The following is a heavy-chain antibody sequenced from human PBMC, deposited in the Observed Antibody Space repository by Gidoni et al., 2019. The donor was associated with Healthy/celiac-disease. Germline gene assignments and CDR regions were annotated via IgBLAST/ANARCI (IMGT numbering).Heavy chain of an antibody. J-gene: IGHJ6*02. CDR2: GST. V-gene: IGHV3-64D*06. CDR3: VKGDYCSSTSCYDYYYYGMDV. D-gene: IGHD2-2*01. Sequence: GSTYYADSVKGRFTISRDNSKNTLYLQMSSLRAEDTAVYYCVKGDYCSSTSCYDYYYYGMDVWGQGTTVTVSS.